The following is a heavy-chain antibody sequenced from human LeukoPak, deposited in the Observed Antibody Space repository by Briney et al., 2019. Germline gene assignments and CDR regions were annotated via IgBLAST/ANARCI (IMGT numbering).Heavy chain of an antibody. CDR3: ARGHRGMVGYYYYYGMDV. CDR1: GYTFTSYD. Sequence: ASVKVSCKASGYTFTSYDINWVRQATGQGLEWTGWMNPNSGNTGYAQKFQGRVTMTRNTSISTAYMELSSLRSEDTAVYYCARGHRGMVGYYYYYGMDVWGQGTTVTVSS. J-gene: IGHJ6*02. D-gene: IGHD3-10*01. V-gene: IGHV1-8*01. CDR2: MNPNSGNT.